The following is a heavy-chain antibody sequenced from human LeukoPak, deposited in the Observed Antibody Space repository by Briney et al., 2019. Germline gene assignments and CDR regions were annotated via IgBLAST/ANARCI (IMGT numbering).Heavy chain of an antibody. J-gene: IGHJ4*02. CDR1: GFTFSSYA. CDR3: AKDFDYYDSSGDFDY. CDR2: ISGSGGST. V-gene: IGHV3-23*01. D-gene: IGHD3-22*01. Sequence: GGSLRLSCAASGFTFSSYAMSWVRQAPGKGLEWVSAISGSGGSTYYADSVKGRFTISRDNSKNTLYLQMNSLRAEDTAVCYCAKDFDYYDSSGDFDYWGQGTLVTVSS.